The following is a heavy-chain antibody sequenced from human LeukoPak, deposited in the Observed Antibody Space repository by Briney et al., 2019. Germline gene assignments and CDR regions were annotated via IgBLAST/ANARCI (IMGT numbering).Heavy chain of an antibody. J-gene: IGHJ5*02. Sequence: SETLSLTCAVYGGSFSGYYWSWIRQPPGKGLEWIGEINHSGSTNYNPSLKRRVTISVDTSKNKFSLKLSSVTAADTAVYYCARGFLRRWFDPWGQGTLVTVSS. D-gene: IGHD2/OR15-2a*01. CDR3: ARGFLRRWFDP. CDR2: INHSGST. CDR1: GGSFSGYY. V-gene: IGHV4-34*01.